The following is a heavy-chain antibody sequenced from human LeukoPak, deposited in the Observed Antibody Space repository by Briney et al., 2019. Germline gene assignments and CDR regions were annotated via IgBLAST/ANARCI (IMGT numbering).Heavy chain of an antibody. CDR1: GFTVSSNF. Sequence: GGSLRLSCAASGFTVSSNFLSWVRQPPGKGLEWVSDIYSGGSTYYGDSVRGRFTVSRDNYKSTLYLQMNSLRAEDTAVYYCARGGVDYGDYANYWGQGTLVTVSS. V-gene: IGHV3-53*01. J-gene: IGHJ4*02. D-gene: IGHD4-17*01. CDR3: ARGGVDYGDYANY. CDR2: IYSGGST.